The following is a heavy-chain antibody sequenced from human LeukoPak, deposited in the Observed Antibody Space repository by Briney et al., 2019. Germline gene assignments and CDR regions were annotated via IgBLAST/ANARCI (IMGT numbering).Heavy chain of an antibody. J-gene: IGHJ4*02. V-gene: IGHV1-2*02. CDR2: IHPRSGET. Sequence: ASVKVSCKASGYSFTAFYIHCGWHAPGQGVEWMGWIHPRSGETNYAYKFRGRVTMTRDTSISTTYMDLGSLGSDDTAVYYCARDGEYGTGSYYRGCFDYWGQGTLVTVSS. CDR3: ARDGEYGTGSYYRGCFDY. CDR1: GYSFTAFY. D-gene: IGHD3-10*01.